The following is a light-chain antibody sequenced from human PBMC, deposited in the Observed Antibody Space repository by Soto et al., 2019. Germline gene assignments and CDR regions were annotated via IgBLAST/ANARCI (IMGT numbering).Light chain of an antibody. CDR2: AAS. J-gene: IGKJ4*01. CDR1: QGISNS. Sequence: DIQMTQSPSSLSASVGDRVTITCRASQGISNSLAWYQQKPGRVPELLIYAASTLQSGVPSRFSGSGSGTDFPLTNSRLQPEDGATYYCQKYNSAPLTFGGGTKVEIK. V-gene: IGKV1-27*01. CDR3: QKYNSAPLT.